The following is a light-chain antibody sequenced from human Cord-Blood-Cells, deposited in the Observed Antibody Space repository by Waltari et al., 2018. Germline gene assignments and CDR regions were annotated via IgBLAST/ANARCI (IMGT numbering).Light chain of an antibody. Sequence: EIVLTKSPGTLSLSPGERATLSCRASQSVSSSYLAWYHQKPGQGPRLTIYGASRRATGFPDRFSGSGSGTEFTLSINRLEPDDFAVYYCQQYGSSPFTFCPGTKVDIE. CDR1: QSVSSSY. CDR2: GAS. V-gene: IGKV3-20*01. CDR3: QQYGSSPFT. J-gene: IGKJ3*01.